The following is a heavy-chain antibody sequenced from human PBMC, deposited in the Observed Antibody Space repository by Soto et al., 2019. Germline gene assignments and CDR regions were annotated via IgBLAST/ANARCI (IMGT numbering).Heavy chain of an antibody. V-gene: IGHV1-69*01. J-gene: IGHJ5*02. CDR3: AREFEVHTPVFGA. CDR2: ISPMFHKA. Sequence: QLRLMQYGTAVTNPGSSVSVSCKASGGTFGNFAVNWLRQAPGQGLQWMGAISPMFHKANYEKTFQGRVSITADQSTNTVYMKLSSLRSEDTALYYCAREFEVHTPVFGACGQGTLVTVSS. CDR1: GGTFGNFA. D-gene: IGHD2-2*01.